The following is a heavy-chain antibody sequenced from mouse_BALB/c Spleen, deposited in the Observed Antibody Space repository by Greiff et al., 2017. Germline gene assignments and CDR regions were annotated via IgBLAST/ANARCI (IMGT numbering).Heavy chain of an antibody. CDR3: ARPYDYDEYFDY. V-gene: IGHV1-28*01. Sequence: EVQLQQSGPELMKPGASVKISCKASGYSFTSYYMHWVKQSHGKSLEWIGYIDPFNGGTSYNQKFKGKATLTVDKSSSTAYMHLSSLTSEDSAVYYCARPYDYDEYFDYWGQGTTLTVSS. CDR2: IDPFNGGT. J-gene: IGHJ2*01. CDR1: GYSFTSYY. D-gene: IGHD2-4*01.